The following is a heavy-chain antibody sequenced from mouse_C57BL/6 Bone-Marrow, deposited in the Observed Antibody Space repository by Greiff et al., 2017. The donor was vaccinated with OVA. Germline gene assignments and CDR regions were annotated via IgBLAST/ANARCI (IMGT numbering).Heavy chain of an antibody. D-gene: IGHD1-1*01. J-gene: IGHJ1*03. Sequence: VQLKESGGDLVKPGGSLKLSCAASGFTFSSYGMSWVRQTPDKRLEWVATISSGGSYTYYPDSVKGRFTISRDNAKNTLYLQMSSLKSEDTAMYYCARPSITTVVATRYFDVWGTGTTVTVSS. CDR1: GFTFSSYG. V-gene: IGHV5-6*01. CDR2: ISSGGSYT. CDR3: ARPSITTVVATRYFDV.